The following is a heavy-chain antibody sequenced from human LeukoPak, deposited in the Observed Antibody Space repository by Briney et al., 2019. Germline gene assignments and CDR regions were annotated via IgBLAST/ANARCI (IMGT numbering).Heavy chain of an antibody. CDR3: ARDSGSYPHDAFDI. Sequence: SETLSLTCTVSGGSISSYYWSWIRQPPGKGLEWIGYIYYSGSTNYNPSLKSRVTISVDTSKNQFSLKLSSVTAADTAVYYCARDSGSYPHDAFDIWGQGTMVTVSS. D-gene: IGHD3-10*01. CDR2: IYYSGST. V-gene: IGHV4-59*12. CDR1: GGSISSYY. J-gene: IGHJ3*02.